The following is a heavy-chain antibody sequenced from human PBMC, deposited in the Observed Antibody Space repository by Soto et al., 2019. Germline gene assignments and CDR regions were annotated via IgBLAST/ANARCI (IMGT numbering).Heavy chain of an antibody. J-gene: IGHJ5*02. CDR3: ARDHSSSANWLDP. D-gene: IGHD6-6*01. CDR2: IYYSGST. Sequence: SETLSLTCTVSGGSISSRGYCWIWIRQHPGKGLEWIGYIYYSGSTYYNPSLKSRVTISVDTSKNQFSLKLSSVTAADTAVYYCARDHSSSANWLDPWGQGTLVTVSS. CDR1: GGSISSRGYC. V-gene: IGHV4-31*03.